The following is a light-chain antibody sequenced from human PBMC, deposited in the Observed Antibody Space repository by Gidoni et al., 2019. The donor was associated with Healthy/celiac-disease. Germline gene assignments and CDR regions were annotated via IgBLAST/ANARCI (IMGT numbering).Light chain of an antibody. V-gene: IGKV1-39*01. Sequence: DIKMTQSPSSLSASVGDRVTITCRASQSISSYLDWYQQKPGKAPKLLIYAASSLQMCVPSRFSCRGSGTDFTLTISSLQPEDFATYYCQQSYSTPLTFGGXTQVEIK. CDR2: AAS. J-gene: IGKJ4*01. CDR1: QSISSY. CDR3: QQSYSTPLT.